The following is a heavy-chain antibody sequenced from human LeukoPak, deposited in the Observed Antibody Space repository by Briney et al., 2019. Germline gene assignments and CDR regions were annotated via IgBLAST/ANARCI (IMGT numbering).Heavy chain of an antibody. D-gene: IGHD2-2*01. Sequence: GGSLRLSCAASGFTFSYYYMGWIRQAPGKGLEWVSYITNSGSTFYYTDSIRGRFTISRDNAKNSLYLQMNSLRAEDTAVYYCARRHCSSTTTCPLVDYWGQGTLVTVSS. CDR1: GFTFSYYY. CDR2: ITNSGSTF. J-gene: IGHJ4*02. CDR3: ARRHCSSTTTCPLVDY. V-gene: IGHV3-11*04.